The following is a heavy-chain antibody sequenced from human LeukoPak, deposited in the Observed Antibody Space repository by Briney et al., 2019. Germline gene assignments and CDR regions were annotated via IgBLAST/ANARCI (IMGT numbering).Heavy chain of an antibody. D-gene: IGHD2-2*01. CDR2: INHSGST. CDR3: ARGRVPENY. J-gene: IGHJ4*02. CDR1: GGSISSGGYY. V-gene: IGHV4-31*03. Sequence: SQTLSLTCTVSGGSISSGGYYWSWIRQHPGKGLEWIGEINHSGSTNYNPSLKSRVTISVDTSKNEFSLKLSSVTAADTAVYYCARGRVPENYWGQGTLVTVSS.